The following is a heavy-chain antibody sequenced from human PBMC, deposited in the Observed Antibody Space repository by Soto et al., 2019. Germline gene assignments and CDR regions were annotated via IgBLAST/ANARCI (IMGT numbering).Heavy chain of an antibody. CDR2: INAGHGNT. J-gene: IGHJ2*01. D-gene: IGHD1-26*01. CDR1: GYTFTNYA. V-gene: IGHV1-3*01. Sequence: QVQLVQSGAEVKKPGASVKVSCKASGYTFTNYAMHWVRQAPGQRLEWMGWINAGHGNTKYSKKFQGRVTITRDTSASTAYMELSSLRSEDTAVYYCARGGSIYWYFDLWGRGTLVTVSS. CDR3: ARGGSIYWYFDL.